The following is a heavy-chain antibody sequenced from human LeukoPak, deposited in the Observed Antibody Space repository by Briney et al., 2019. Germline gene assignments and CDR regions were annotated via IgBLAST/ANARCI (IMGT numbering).Heavy chain of an antibody. Sequence: SETLSPTCAVSGGSINSYYWSWIRQPPGKGLDWIGYIYSSGSTNYNPSLKSRVTISLDTSKNQFSLKLSSVTAADTAVYYCARDSGTYNDYWGQGILVAVSS. CDR1: GGSINSYY. CDR2: IYSSGST. V-gene: IGHV4-59*01. J-gene: IGHJ4*02. D-gene: IGHD1-26*01. CDR3: ARDSGTYNDY.